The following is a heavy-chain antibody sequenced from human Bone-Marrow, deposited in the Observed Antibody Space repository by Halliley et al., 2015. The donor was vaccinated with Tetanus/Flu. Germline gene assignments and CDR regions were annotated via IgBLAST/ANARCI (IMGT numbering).Heavy chain of an antibody. V-gene: IGHV4-59*09. CDR3: ARGGNISGYYYNFDY. Sequence: IGFIYYSGYTKYNPPLESRLTISVDTSDNQFSLKLSSVTAADTAVYYCARGGNISGYYYNFDYWGQGTLATVSS. CDR2: IYYSGYT. J-gene: IGHJ4*02. D-gene: IGHD6-19*01.